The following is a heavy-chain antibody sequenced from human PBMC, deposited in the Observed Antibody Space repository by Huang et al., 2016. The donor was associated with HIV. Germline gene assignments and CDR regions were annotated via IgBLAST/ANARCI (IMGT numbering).Heavy chain of an antibody. D-gene: IGHD1-26*01. V-gene: IGHV4-34*01. CDR1: GVSFSGYY. CDR3: ARDGPERSSGNYGASDY. Sequence: QVQLQQWGAGLLKPSETLSLTCAVYGVSFSGYYWSWIRQPPGKGLEWIGEINDSGSTNYNPSLKSRGTGSEDTPKNQFALRLSSVTAADTAVYYCARDGPERSSGNYGASDYWGQGTLVTVSS. CDR2: INDSGST. J-gene: IGHJ4*02.